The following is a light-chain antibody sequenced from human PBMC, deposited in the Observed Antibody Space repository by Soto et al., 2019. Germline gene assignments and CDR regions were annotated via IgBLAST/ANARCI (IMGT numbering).Light chain of an antibody. CDR3: QQYGTSPPVYT. V-gene: IGKV3-20*01. CDR1: QSISSTY. Sequence: EIVLTQSPGTLSLSPGEIATLSCRTSQSISSTYLAWYQQKPGQAPRLLIYGTYSRATGIPDRFSGSGSGRDVTLTISRLEPEDFAVYYCQQYGTSPPVYTFGQGTKLEIK. CDR2: GTY. J-gene: IGKJ2*01.